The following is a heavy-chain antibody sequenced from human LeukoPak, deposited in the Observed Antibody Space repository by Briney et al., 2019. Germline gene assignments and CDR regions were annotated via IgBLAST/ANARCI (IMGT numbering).Heavy chain of an antibody. CDR1: GFTFSSYA. V-gene: IGHV3-15*07. J-gene: IGHJ4*02. D-gene: IGHD3-22*01. CDR3: ARGGVTMIVPMF. Sequence: PGGSLRLSCAASGFTFSSYAMHWVRQAPGKGLEWVGRIKSKTDGGTTDYAAPVKGRFTISRDDSKNTLYLQMNSLKTEDTAVYYCARGGVTMIVPMFWGQGTLVTVSS. CDR2: IKSKTDGGTT.